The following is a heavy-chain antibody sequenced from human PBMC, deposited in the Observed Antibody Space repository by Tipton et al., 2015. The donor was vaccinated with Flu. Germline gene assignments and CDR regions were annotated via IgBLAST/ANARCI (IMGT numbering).Heavy chain of an antibody. CDR3: ARVSCSGGKCPLVY. D-gene: IGHD2-15*01. Sequence: TLSLTCTVSGGSLSSYYWSWIRQPPGKGPEWIGYIYYRGSTNYNPSLKSRVTISVDTSKNQFSLKLSSVTAADTAVYYCARVSCSGGKCPLVYWGQGTLVTVSS. V-gene: IGHV4-59*01. CDR1: GGSLSSYY. CDR2: IYYRGST. J-gene: IGHJ4*02.